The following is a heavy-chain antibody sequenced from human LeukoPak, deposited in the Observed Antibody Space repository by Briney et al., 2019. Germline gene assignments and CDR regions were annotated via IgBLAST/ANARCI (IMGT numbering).Heavy chain of an antibody. Sequence: GSSVKVSCKASGGTFSSYSISWVRQAPGQGLEWMGRIIPVLGIPNYAQKFQGRVTITADRSTSTAYMELSSLRSEDTAVYYCAKGLEYYDFWSGYPEGYYYGMDVWGQGTTVTVSS. V-gene: IGHV1-69*04. J-gene: IGHJ6*02. CDR3: AKGLEYYDFWSGYPEGYYYGMDV. CDR1: GGTFSSYS. CDR2: IIPVLGIP. D-gene: IGHD3-3*01.